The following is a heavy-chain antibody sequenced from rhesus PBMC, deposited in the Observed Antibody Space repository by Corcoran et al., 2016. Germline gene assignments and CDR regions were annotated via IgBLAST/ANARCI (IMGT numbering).Heavy chain of an antibody. CDR2: IYGSSGGT. CDR3: ARDRPVTKNFDY. J-gene: IGHJ4*01. Sequence: QVQLQESGPGLVKPSETLSLTCAVSGGSISSNYWSWIRQPPGKGLEWIGYIYGSSGGTYYNPSLKSRVTISTDTSKNQFSLKLSSVTAADTAVYYCARDRPVTKNFDYWGQGVLVTVSS. CDR1: GGSISSNY. D-gene: IGHD4-23*01. V-gene: IGHV4-160*01.